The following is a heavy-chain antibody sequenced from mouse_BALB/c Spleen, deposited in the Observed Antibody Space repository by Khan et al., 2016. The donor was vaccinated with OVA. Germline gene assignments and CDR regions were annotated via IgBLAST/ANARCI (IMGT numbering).Heavy chain of an antibody. J-gene: IGHJ2*01. CDR3: ATSNSCGYYFDN. CDR1: GFTFTSYG. Sequence: EVQLVESGGGLVQPGGSRKLSCAASGFTFTSYGMHWIRQAPEKGLEWVAYISSDSSTIYYADTVKGRFTISRDNPKNTLFLQMTSLRSGDTAMYFCATSNSCGYYFDNWGQGTTLTVS. CDR2: ISSDSSTI. V-gene: IGHV5-17*02.